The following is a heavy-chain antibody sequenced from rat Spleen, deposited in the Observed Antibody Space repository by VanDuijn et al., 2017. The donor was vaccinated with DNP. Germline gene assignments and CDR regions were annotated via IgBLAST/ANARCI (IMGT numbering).Heavy chain of an antibody. V-gene: IGHV5-29*01. CDR2: ISYNGSST. CDR3: ARQDPLLLTLFAN. J-gene: IGHJ3*01. D-gene: IGHD1-1*01. Sequence: EVLLVESDGGLVQPGRSLKLSCAVSGFTFNDYYMAWVRQAPAKGLEWVATISYNGSSTYYRDSVKGRFTISRDNAKSTLYLQMDSLRSEDTATYYCARQDPLLLTLFANWGQGTLVTVSS. CDR1: GFTFNDYY.